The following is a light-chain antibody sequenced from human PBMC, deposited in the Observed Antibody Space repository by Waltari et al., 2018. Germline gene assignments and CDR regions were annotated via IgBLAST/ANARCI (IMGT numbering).Light chain of an antibody. CDR2: GKN. CDR3: NSRDSNGNPLV. CDR1: SPSYYY. V-gene: IGLV3-19*01. J-gene: IGLJ1*01. Sequence: SSELTQDPAVSVALGQTVRITCQGDSPSYYYPNWYRQKPGQAPLLVMYGKNNRPSGIPDRFSGSYSGNTASLTITGAQAEDEADYYCNSRDSNGNPLVFGPATKVTVL.